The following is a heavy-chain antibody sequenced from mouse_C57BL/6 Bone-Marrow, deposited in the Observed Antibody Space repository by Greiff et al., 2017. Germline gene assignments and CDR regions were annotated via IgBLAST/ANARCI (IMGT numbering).Heavy chain of an antibody. Sequence: VKVVESGAELARPGASVKLSCKASGYTFTSYGISWVKQRTGQGLEWIGEIYPRSGNTYYNEKFKGKATLTADKSSSTAYMELRSLTSEDSAVSFCARCIYYDYDYNYWGQGTTLTVSS. CDR3: ARCIYYDYDYNY. V-gene: IGHV1-81*01. D-gene: IGHD2-4*01. J-gene: IGHJ2*01. CDR2: IYPRSGNT. CDR1: GYTFTSYG.